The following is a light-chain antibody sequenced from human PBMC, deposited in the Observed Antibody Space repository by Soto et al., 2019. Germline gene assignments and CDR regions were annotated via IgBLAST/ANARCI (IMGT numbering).Light chain of an antibody. Sequence: DIVLTQSPGTLSLSPGERATLSCRASQSVFKNYLAWYQQKPGQAPRLLIYGASTRAAGISDRFSGSGSGTDFTLTVTRLEPADFAVYYCQQYGSSPSTFGGGTKVEIK. J-gene: IGKJ4*01. CDR2: GAS. V-gene: IGKV3-20*01. CDR1: QSVFKNY. CDR3: QQYGSSPST.